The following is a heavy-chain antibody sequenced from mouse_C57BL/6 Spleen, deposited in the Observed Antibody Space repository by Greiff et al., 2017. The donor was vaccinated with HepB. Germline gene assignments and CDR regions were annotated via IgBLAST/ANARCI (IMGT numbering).Heavy chain of an antibody. J-gene: IGHJ4*01. Sequence: VQLQQPGAELVMPGASVKLSCKASGYTFTSYWMHWVKQRPGQGLEWIGESDPSDSYTNYNQKFKGKSTLTVDKSSSTAYMQLSSLTSEDSAVYYCARGYYPYAMDYWGQGTSVTVSS. CDR3: ARGYYPYAMDY. CDR2: SDPSDSYT. D-gene: IGHD2-3*01. V-gene: IGHV1-69*01. CDR1: GYTFTSYW.